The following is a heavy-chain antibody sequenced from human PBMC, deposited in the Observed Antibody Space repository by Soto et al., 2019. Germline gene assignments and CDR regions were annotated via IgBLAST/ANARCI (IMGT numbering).Heavy chain of an antibody. Sequence: GESLKISCAASGFTFSSYDMHWVRQATGKGLEWVSAIGTAGDPYYPGSVKGRFTISRENAKNSLYLQMNSLRAGDMAVYYCARQSHRGAFDIWGQGTMVTVSS. V-gene: IGHV3-13*05. CDR1: GFTFSSYD. J-gene: IGHJ3*02. CDR2: IGTAGDP. D-gene: IGHD3-16*01. CDR3: ARQSHRGAFDI.